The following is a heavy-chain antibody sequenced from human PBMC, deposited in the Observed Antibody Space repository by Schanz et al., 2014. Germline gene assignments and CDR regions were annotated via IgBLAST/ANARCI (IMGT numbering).Heavy chain of an antibody. V-gene: IGHV3-48*02. CDR3: VRDPSSAWVNAFDI. CDR1: GFSFSSYS. Sequence: EEQLVESGGGLVQPGGSLRLSCAASGFSFSSYSMNWVRQAPVRGLEWVSYISPSSATIYYADSVKGRFTVSRDNAKNSLYLQMNSLRDEDTALYYCVRDPSSAWVNAFDIWGHGTMVTVSS. D-gene: IGHD6-19*01. J-gene: IGHJ3*02. CDR2: ISPSSATI.